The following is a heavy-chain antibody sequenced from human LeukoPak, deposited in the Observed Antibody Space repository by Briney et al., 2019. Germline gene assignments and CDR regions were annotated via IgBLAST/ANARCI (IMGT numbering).Heavy chain of an antibody. CDR3: AREAGSGYPFDY. Sequence: GGSLRLSCAASGFTFSSYWMHWVRQAPGKGLVWVSRINSDGSSTSYADSVKGRFTISRDNAKNTLYLQMNSLRAEDTAVYYCAREAGSGYPFDYWGQGTLVTVSS. D-gene: IGHD3-22*01. J-gene: IGHJ4*02. V-gene: IGHV3-74*01. CDR2: INSDGSST. CDR1: GFTFSSYW.